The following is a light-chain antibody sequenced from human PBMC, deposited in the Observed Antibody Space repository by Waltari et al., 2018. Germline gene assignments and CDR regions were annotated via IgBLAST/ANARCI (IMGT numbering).Light chain of an antibody. V-gene: IGLV4-69*01. Sequence: QFVLTQSPSASASLAASAKLTCTLTRGPSNYAIAWHQQQPKKGPRFWMKLNSDGSHHKGDGIPDRFSGSSSGAERFLTISSLQSEDEGDYYCQTWDTDIHVVFGGGTKL. CDR3: QTWDTDIHVV. J-gene: IGLJ2*01. CDR2: LNSDGSH. CDR1: RGPSNYA.